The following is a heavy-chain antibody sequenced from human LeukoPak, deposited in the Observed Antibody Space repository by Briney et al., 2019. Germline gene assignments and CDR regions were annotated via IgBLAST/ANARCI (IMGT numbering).Heavy chain of an antibody. V-gene: IGHV3-7*01. CDR1: GFTFSSYW. CDR3: ARDSLVIITSGAFDI. Sequence: GSLRLSCAASGFTFSSYWMSWVRQAPGKGLEWVANIKQDGSEKYYVDSVKGRFTISRDNAKNSLYLQMNSLRAEDTAVYYCARDSLVIITSGAFDIWGQGTMVTVSS. D-gene: IGHD3-9*01. CDR2: IKQDGSEK. J-gene: IGHJ3*02.